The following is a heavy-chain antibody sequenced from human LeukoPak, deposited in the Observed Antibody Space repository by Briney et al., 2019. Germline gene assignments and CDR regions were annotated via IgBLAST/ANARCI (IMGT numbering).Heavy chain of an antibody. Sequence: PGGSLRLSCAASGFTFSSYPLHWVRQAPGKGLEWVTLISYDGSKIYYADSVKGRFTISRDNSKNTLYLQMNSLRAEDTAVYYCARTSRNDAFDIWGQGTMVTVSS. CDR1: GFTFSSYP. J-gene: IGHJ3*02. CDR2: ISYDGSKI. CDR3: ARTSRNDAFDI. V-gene: IGHV3-30*14.